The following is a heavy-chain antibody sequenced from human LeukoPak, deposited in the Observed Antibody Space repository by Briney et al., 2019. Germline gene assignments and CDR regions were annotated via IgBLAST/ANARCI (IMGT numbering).Heavy chain of an antibody. CDR1: GFSFSSYS. D-gene: IGHD5-18*01. Sequence: GGSLRLSCAASGFSFSSYSMNWLRQAPGKGLEWVSYISSSSSTIHYADSVKGRFTISRDNAKNSLYLQMNSLRVEDTAMYYCARVSARGYDYWGRGTLVTVSS. CDR3: ARVSARGYDY. CDR2: ISSSSSTI. J-gene: IGHJ4*02. V-gene: IGHV3-48*01.